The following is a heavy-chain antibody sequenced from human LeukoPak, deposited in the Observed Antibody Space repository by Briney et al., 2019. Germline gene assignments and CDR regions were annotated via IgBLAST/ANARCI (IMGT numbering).Heavy chain of an antibody. D-gene: IGHD3-10*01. CDR2: IIPIFGTA. CDR3: AGGPRGYYYYGMGV. V-gene: IGHV1-69*06. Sequence: SVKVSCKASGGTFSSYAISWVRQAPGQGLEWMGGIIPIFGTANYAQKFQGRVTITADKSTSTAYMELSSLRSEDTAVYYCAGGPRGYYYYGMGVWGKGTTVTVSS. CDR1: GGTFSSYA. J-gene: IGHJ6*04.